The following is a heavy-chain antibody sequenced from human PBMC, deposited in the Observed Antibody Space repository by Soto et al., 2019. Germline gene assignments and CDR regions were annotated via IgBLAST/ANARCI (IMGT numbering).Heavy chain of an antibody. J-gene: IGHJ4*02. V-gene: IGHV4-4*07. CDR2: IYTSGST. CDR1: GGSIISYY. CDR3: ARVFTTGTTYFDY. Sequence: PSETLSLTCTVSGGSIISYYCSCIRQPAGKGLEWIGRIYTSGSTNYNPSLKSRVTMSVDTSKNQFSLKLSSVTAADTAVYYCARVFTTGTTYFDYWGQGTLVTVSS. D-gene: IGHD1-1*01.